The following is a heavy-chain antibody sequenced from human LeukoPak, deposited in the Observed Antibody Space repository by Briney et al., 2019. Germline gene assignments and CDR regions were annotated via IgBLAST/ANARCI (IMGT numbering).Heavy chain of an antibody. Sequence: SGGSLRLSCAASGFTFSNYAMSWVRQAPGKGLEWVSYISSSGSTRYYADSVKGRFTISRDNAKNSLDLQMNSLRPEDTALYYCSTDPRLLMYWGHGTLVTVSS. CDR1: GFTFSNYA. J-gene: IGHJ4*01. V-gene: IGHV3-48*04. D-gene: IGHD2-8*01. CDR3: STDPRLLMY. CDR2: ISSSGSTR.